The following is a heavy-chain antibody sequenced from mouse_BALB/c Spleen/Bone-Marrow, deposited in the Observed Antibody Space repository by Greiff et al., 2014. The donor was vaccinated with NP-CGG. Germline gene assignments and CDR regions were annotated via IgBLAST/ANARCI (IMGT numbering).Heavy chain of an antibody. Sequence: EVKLEESGGGLVKPGGSLKLSCAASGFAFSSYDMSWVRQTPEKRLEWVAYISSGGGSTYYLDTVKGRFTISRDNAKNTLYLQMSSLKSEDTAMYYCAREVLRDYFDYWGQGTTLTVSS. CDR1: GFAFSSYD. V-gene: IGHV5-12-1*01. CDR3: AREVLRDYFDY. D-gene: IGHD1-1*01. J-gene: IGHJ2*01. CDR2: ISSGGGST.